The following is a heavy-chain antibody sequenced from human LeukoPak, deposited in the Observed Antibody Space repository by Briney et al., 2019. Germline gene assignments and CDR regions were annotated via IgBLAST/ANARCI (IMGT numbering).Heavy chain of an antibody. D-gene: IGHD2-21*02. CDR1: GFTFSSYD. Sequence: GGSLRLSCAASGFTFSSYDMHWVRQAPGKGLEWVSAIGTAGDTYYPGSVTGRFTISRENAKNSLYLQMNSLRAGDTAVYYCARGVPAYCGGDCYSDAFDIWGQGTMVTVSS. CDR2: IGTAGDT. V-gene: IGHV3-13*01. CDR3: ARGVPAYCGGDCYSDAFDI. J-gene: IGHJ3*02.